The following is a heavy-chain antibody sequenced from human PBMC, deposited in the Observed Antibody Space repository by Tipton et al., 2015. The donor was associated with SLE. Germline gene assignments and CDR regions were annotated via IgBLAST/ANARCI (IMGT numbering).Heavy chain of an antibody. V-gene: IGHV4-59*01. Sequence: TLSLTCTVSGGSISSYYWSWIRQPPGKGLEWIGYIYYSGSTNYNPSLKSRVIISVDTSKNQFSLKLSSVTAADTAVYYCARGRIAVAGNHFDYWGQGTLVTVSS. CDR3: ARGRIAVAGNHFDY. D-gene: IGHD6-19*01. CDR2: IYYSGST. J-gene: IGHJ4*02. CDR1: GGSISSYY.